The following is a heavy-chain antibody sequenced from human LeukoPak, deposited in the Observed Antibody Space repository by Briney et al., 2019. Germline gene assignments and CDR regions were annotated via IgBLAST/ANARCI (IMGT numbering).Heavy chain of an antibody. D-gene: IGHD2-2*03. V-gene: IGHV1-18*01. Sequence: GASVKVSCKASGYTFTSYGISWVRQAPGQGLEWMGWISAYNGNTNYAQKLQGRVTMTTDTSTSTAYMELRSLRSDDTAVYYCARDAGYCSSTSCYSFFDYWGQGTLVTVSS. CDR2: ISAYNGNT. CDR3: ARDAGYCSSTSCYSFFDY. CDR1: GYTFTSYG. J-gene: IGHJ4*02.